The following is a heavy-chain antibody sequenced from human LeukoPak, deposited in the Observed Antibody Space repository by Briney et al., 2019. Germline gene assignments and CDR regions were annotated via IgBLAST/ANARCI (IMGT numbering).Heavy chain of an antibody. Sequence: GASVKVSCKASGYTFTSYGINWVRQATGQGLEWMGWMNPNSGNTGYAQKFQGRVTITRNTSISTAYMELSSLRSEDTAVYYCARGLVGAKKGYYFDYWGQGTLVTVSS. CDR2: MNPNSGNT. D-gene: IGHD1-26*01. J-gene: IGHJ4*02. CDR3: ARGLVGAKKGYYFDY. V-gene: IGHV1-8*03. CDR1: GYTFTSYG.